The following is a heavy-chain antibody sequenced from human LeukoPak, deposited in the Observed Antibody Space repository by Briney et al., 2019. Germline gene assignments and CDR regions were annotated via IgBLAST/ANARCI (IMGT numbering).Heavy chain of an antibody. V-gene: IGHV4-59*01. D-gene: IGHD4-17*01. CDR2: IYYSGST. CDR1: GGSISSYY. CDR3: ARAPTTVTTWYGMDV. Sequence: SETLSLTCTVSGGSISSYYWSWIRQPPGKGLEWIGYIYYSGSTNYNPSLKSRVTISVDTSKNQFSLKLSSVTAADTAVYYCARAPTTVTTWYGMDVWGQGTTVTVSS. J-gene: IGHJ6*02.